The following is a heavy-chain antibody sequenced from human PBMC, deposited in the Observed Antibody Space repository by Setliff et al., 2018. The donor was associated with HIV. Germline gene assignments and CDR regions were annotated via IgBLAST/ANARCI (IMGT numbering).Heavy chain of an antibody. V-gene: IGHV1-46*01. CDR3: ARVEGYCDGVSCYSDYYGMDV. CDR1: GYTFTRYD. D-gene: IGHD2-15*01. CDR2: IKPSGGST. Sequence: ASVKVSCKASGYTFTRYDVTWVRQAPGQGLEWMGIIKPSGGSTSYAQKFQGRVTMTRDTSTSTVYMELSRLKSDDTAVYYCARVEGYCDGVSCYSDYYGMDVWGQGTTVTVSS. J-gene: IGHJ6*02.